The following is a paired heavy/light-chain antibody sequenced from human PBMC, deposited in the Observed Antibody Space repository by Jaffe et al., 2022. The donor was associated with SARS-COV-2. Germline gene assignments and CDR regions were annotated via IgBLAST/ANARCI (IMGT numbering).Heavy chain of an antibody. CDR3: AKARGIGAANTGDTFDM. CDR2: ISWNSGGI. J-gene: IGHJ3*02. Sequence: EVQLVESGGGLVQPGRSLRLSCAGSGFTFDDYAMHWVRQAPGTGLEWVSGISWNSGGIAYADSVKGRFTISRDNAKNSLFLQMNSLRAEDTALYYCAKARGIGAANTGDTFDMWGQGTMVTVSS. D-gene: IGHD6-13*01. V-gene: IGHV3-9*01. CDR1: GFTFDDYA.
Light chain of an antibody. J-gene: IGKJ1*01. CDR2: AAS. Sequence: DIQMTQSPSSLSASVGDRVTITCRASQSINIYLNWYQQKPGKAPKLLIYAASSLQSGVPSRFSGSGSGTDFTLTIRSLQPEDFATYYCQQSYRTPWTFGQGTKVEIK. CDR3: QQSYRTPWT. CDR1: QSINIY. V-gene: IGKV1-39*01.